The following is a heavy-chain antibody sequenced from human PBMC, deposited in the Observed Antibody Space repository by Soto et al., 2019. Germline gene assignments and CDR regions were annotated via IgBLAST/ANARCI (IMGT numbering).Heavy chain of an antibody. J-gene: IGHJ4*02. V-gene: IGHV4-59*01. Sequence: SETLSVTCTVSGGSISSDYWSWIRQPPGKGLEWIGYIYYSGSTNYNPSLKSRVTISVDTSKNQFSLKLSSVTAADTAVYYCARYAVAGYFDYWGQGTLVTVSS. CDR2: IYYSGST. CDR3: ARYAVAGYFDY. D-gene: IGHD6-19*01. CDR1: GGSISSDY.